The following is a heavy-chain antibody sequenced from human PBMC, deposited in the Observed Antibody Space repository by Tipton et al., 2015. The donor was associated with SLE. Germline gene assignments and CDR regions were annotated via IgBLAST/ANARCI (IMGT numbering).Heavy chain of an antibody. V-gene: IGHV5-51*03. D-gene: IGHD4-23*01. CDR1: AYRFASYW. Sequence: QLVQSGAEVKKPGESLKISCKGSAYRFASYWIGWVRQMPGKGLEWMGIIYPGNSDTRYSQSFQGQVTISADRSINTAYVQWSNLKASDTAMYYCAGALGLNGSYYLLDSWGQGTLVTVSS. CDR3: AGALGLNGSYYLLDS. J-gene: IGHJ5*01. CDR2: IYPGNSDT.